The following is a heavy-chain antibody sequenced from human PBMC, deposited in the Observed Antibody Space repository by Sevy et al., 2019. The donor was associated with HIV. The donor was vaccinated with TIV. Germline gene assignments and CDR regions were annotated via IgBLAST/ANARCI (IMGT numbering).Heavy chain of an antibody. D-gene: IGHD3-9*01. CDR1: GASVSSANDY. V-gene: IGHV4-61*01. Sequence: SETLSLTCSVSGASVSSANDYWSWIRQPPGKGLEWIGRVFYFGTTNYNPSHKSRVSISLDMSKNQFSLKLTSLTAADTAIYYCARDEDYDISAGHYAMDVWGQGTTVTVSS. CDR3: ARDEDYDISAGHYAMDV. CDR2: VFYFGTT. J-gene: IGHJ6*02.